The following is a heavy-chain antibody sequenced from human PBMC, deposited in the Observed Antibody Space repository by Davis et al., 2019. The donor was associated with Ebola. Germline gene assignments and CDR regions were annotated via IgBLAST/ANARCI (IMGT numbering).Heavy chain of an antibody. Sequence: ASVKVSCKSSGYTFTDHYMHWVRQAPGQGLEWMGWINPNSGGTNYAQKFQGRVTMTRDTSISTAYMELSRLRSDDTAVFYCARDSLSSVIDIWGQGTMVTVSS. CDR3: ARDSLSSVIDI. D-gene: IGHD6-6*01. J-gene: IGHJ3*02. CDR2: INPNSGGT. CDR1: GYTFTDHY. V-gene: IGHV1-2*02.